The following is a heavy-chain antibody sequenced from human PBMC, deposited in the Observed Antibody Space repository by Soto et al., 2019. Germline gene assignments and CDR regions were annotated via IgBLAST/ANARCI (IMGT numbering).Heavy chain of an antibody. CDR3: ARDSFPGLIPYYFEY. CDR2: IKQEGSEK. J-gene: IGHJ4*02. D-gene: IGHD3-10*01. Sequence: GGSLRLSCAASGFTCSSYWMSWVRQAPGKGLEGVANIKQEGSEKYYVDSVKGRFTISGDNAKSSLYLQTTSLRAEDPAVYYCARDSFPGLIPYYFEYWGQGALVSLSS. CDR1: GFTCSSYW. V-gene: IGHV3-7*05.